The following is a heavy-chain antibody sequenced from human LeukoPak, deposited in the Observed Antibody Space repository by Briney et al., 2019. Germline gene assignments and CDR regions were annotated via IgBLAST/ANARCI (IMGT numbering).Heavy chain of an antibody. D-gene: IGHD3-10*01. J-gene: IGHJ5*02. CDR3: ARGAYYGSGGFDP. CDR2: IYSGGST. V-gene: IGHV3-53*01. CDR1: GFTVSSDS. Sequence: PGGSLRLSCTVSGFTVSSDSMSWVRQAPGKGLEWVSFIYSGGSTHYSDSVKGRFTISRDNSKNTLYLQMNSLRAEDTAVYYCARGAYYGSGGFDPWGQGTLVTVSS.